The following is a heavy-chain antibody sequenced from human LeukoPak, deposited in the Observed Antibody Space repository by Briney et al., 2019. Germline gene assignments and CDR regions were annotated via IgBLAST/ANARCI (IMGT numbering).Heavy chain of an antibody. CDR3: TREAAAGIDY. D-gene: IGHD6-13*01. V-gene: IGHV3-7*01. Sequence: PGGSLRLSCAASGFTFSTYWMSWVRQAPGKGLEWVANIKQDGSEKYYLDSVKGRFTISRDNAKNSLYLQMNSPRAEDTAVYFCTREAAAGIDYWGQGTLVTVSS. CDR2: IKQDGSEK. J-gene: IGHJ4*02. CDR1: GFTFSTYW.